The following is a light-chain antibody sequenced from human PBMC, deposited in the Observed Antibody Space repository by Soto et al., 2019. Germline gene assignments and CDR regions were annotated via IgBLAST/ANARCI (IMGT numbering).Light chain of an antibody. CDR3: SSYTSSSTVV. Sequence: QSALTQPASVSGSPGQSITISCTGTNSDVGGYNYVSWYQQHPGKAPKLMIYDVNNRPSGVSNRFSGSKSGNTASLTISGLQAEDEAAYYCSSYTSSSTVVFGGGTQLTVL. J-gene: IGLJ2*01. CDR1: NSDVGGYNY. V-gene: IGLV2-14*01. CDR2: DVN.